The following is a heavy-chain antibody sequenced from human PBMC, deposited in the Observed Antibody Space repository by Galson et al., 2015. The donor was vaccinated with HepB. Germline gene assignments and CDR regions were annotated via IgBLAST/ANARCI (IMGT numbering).Heavy chain of an antibody. CDR1: GYTFTSYY. V-gene: IGHV1-46*03. D-gene: IGHD4-17*01. CDR3: VRAGPWDAVTGHFDY. CDR2: INPGTGST. Sequence: SVKVSCKASGYTFTSYYLHWVRQAPGQGLEWMGIINPGTGSTNYARQFQGRVALTTDTSTNTVYMELSSLRSEDTAVYYCVRAGPWDAVTGHFDYWGQGTLATVSS. J-gene: IGHJ4*02.